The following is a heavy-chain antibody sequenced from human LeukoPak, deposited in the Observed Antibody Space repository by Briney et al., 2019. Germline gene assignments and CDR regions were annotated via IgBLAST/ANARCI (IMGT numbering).Heavy chain of an antibody. J-gene: IGHJ6*02. CDR2: ISSTSSYI. D-gene: IGHD3-3*01. CDR1: GFTFSSYS. CDR3: ASSETDDSWSGYRMNYHYGMDV. Sequence: GGSLRLSCAASGFTFSSYSMNWVRQAPGKGLEWVSSISSTSSYIYYADSVKGRFTISRDNAKNSLYLQMNSLRAEDTAVYYCASSETDDSWSGYRMNYHYGMDVWGQGTTVTVSS. V-gene: IGHV3-21*01.